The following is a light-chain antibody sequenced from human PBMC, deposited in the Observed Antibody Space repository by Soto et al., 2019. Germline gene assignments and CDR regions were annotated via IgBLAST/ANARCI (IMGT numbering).Light chain of an antibody. CDR3: QTWDTGIPVV. CDR1: SGHSSYA. CDR2: LNSDGSH. Sequence: VVTQSPSASASLGASVKLTCTLTSGHSSYAIAWHQQQPEKAPRYLMKLNSDGSHSKGDGIPDRFSGSSFGAERYLTISSLQSEDEADYYCQTWDTGIPVVFGGGTKLTVL. J-gene: IGLJ2*01. V-gene: IGLV4-69*01.